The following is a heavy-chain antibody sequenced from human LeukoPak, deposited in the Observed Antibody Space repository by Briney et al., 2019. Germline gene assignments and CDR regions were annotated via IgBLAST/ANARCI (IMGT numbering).Heavy chain of an antibody. CDR2: IYHSGST. CDR3: ARGRAGPPGY. V-gene: IGHV4-4*02. CDR1: GGSISSSNW. Sequence: PSGTLSLTCAVSGGSISSSNWWSWVRQPPGKGLEWIGEIYHSGSTYYNPSLKSRVTISVDTSKNQFSLKLSSVTAADTAVYYCARGRAGPPGYWGQGTLVTVSS. D-gene: IGHD1-14*01. J-gene: IGHJ4*02.